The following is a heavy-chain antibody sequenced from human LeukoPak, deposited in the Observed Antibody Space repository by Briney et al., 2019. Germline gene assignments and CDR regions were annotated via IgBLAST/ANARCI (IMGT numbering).Heavy chain of an antibody. J-gene: IGHJ2*01. CDR1: GGSFSGYY. V-gene: IGHV4-34*01. CDR3: AKGATAPNYWYFDL. Sequence: SETLSLTCAVYGGSFSGYYWSWIRQPPGKGLEWIGEINHSGSTNYNPSLKSRVTISVDTSKNQFSLKLSSVTAADTAVYYCAKGATAPNYWYFDLWGRGTLVTVSS. D-gene: IGHD2-21*02. CDR2: INHSGST.